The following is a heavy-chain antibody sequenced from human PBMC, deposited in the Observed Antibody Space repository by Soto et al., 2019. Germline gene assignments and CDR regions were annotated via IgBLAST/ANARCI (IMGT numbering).Heavy chain of an antibody. CDR2: IYYSGST. CDR1: GGSISSGGYY. CDR3: AREPIREMATSWAFDI. Sequence: QVQLQESGPGLVKPSQTLSLTCTVSGGSISSGGYYWSWIRQHPGKSLEWIGYIYYSGSTYYNPSLKRRVTISVDTAKNQFSLKLSSVTAADTVLYYCAREPIREMATSWAFDIWGQGTMVTVSS. D-gene: IGHD5-12*01. J-gene: IGHJ3*02. V-gene: IGHV4-31*03.